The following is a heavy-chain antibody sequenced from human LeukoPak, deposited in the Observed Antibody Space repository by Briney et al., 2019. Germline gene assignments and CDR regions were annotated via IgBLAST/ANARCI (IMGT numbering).Heavy chain of an antibody. Sequence: PSETLSLTCTVSGGSVSSGSYYWSWIRQPPGKGLEWIGYIYYSGSTNYNPSLKSRVTISVDTSKNQFSLKLSSVTAADTAVYYCARDKCSSTSCYRRLYYYYGMDVWGQGTTVTVSS. CDR3: ARDKCSSTSCYRRLYYYYGMDV. CDR2: IYYSGST. D-gene: IGHD2-2*01. J-gene: IGHJ6*02. CDR1: GGSVSSGSYY. V-gene: IGHV4-61*01.